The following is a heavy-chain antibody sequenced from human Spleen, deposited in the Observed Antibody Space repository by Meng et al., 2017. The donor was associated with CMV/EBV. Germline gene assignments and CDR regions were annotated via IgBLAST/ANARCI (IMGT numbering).Heavy chain of an antibody. Sequence: ASVKVSCKASGYIFINYGISWVRQAPGQGLEWMGWISAYDGSANYAQKLQGRLTMTTDTSTSTAYMEVRSLTSDDTAVYYCARDRDCSSTNCYTAKHYYYYGMDVWGQGTTVTVS. J-gene: IGHJ6*02. CDR3: ARDRDCSSTNCYTAKHYYYYGMDV. CDR1: GYIFINYG. CDR2: ISAYDGSA. D-gene: IGHD2-2*02. V-gene: IGHV1-18*01.